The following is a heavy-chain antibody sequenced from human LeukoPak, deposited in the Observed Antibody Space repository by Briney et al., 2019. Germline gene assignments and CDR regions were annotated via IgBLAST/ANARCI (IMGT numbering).Heavy chain of an antibody. CDR1: GYSFTTYW. Sequence: PGESLKISCKGSGYSFTTYWIGWVRQMPGQGLEWMGIIWPRDSSTRYSPSFEGQVTMSADKSISVAYLQWSSLKASDTAIYYCARVGISASGTFDYWGQGILVTVSS. D-gene: IGHD6-13*01. CDR3: ARVGISASGTFDY. V-gene: IGHV5-51*03. CDR2: IWPRDSST. J-gene: IGHJ4*02.